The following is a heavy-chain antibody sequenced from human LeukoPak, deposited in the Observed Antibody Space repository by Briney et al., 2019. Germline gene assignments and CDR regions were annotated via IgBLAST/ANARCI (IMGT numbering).Heavy chain of an antibody. Sequence: SGTLSLTCTVSGYSISSGYYWGWIRQPPGKGLEWIGSIYHSGSTYYNPSLKSRVTISVDTSKNQFSLKLSSVTAADTAVYYCARAPYNWNLFGPCYFDYWGQGTLVTVSS. V-gene: IGHV4-38-2*02. J-gene: IGHJ4*02. CDR3: ARAPYNWNLFGPCYFDY. CDR2: IYHSGST. D-gene: IGHD1-20*01. CDR1: GYSISSGYY.